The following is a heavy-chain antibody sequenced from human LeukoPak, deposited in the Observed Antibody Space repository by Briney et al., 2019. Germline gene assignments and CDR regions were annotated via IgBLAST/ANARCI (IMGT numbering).Heavy chain of an antibody. Sequence: GESLKISCKGSGYRFTTYWIGWVRQMPGKGLEWMGNIYPGDSDTRYSPSFQGQVTISADKSINTAYLQWSSLKASDTAMYYCARLSGSYYSAFDIWGQGTMVTVSS. CDR1: GYRFTTYW. J-gene: IGHJ3*02. D-gene: IGHD1-26*01. CDR3: ARLSGSYYSAFDI. V-gene: IGHV5-51*01. CDR2: IYPGDSDT.